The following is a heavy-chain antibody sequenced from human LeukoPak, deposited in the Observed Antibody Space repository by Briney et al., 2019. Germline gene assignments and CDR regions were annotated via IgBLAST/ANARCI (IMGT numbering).Heavy chain of an antibody. V-gene: IGHV3-11*01. CDR2: ISSSGSTI. CDR1: GFTFSDYY. D-gene: IGHD3-22*01. CDR3: ARVHYYDSSGYYYSVAFDI. Sequence: GGSLRLSCAASGFTFSDYYMSWIRQAPGKGLEWVSYISSSGSTIYYADSVKGRFTISRDNAKNSLYLQMNSLRAEDTAVYYCARVHYYDSSGYYYSVAFDIWGQGTMVTVSS. J-gene: IGHJ3*02.